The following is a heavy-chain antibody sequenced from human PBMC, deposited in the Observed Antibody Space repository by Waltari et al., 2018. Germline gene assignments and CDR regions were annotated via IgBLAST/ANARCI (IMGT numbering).Heavy chain of an antibody. CDR3: ARDDADSSNFGGF. J-gene: IGHJ4*02. CDR2: IDPYSGNT. Sequence: QLVQSGAEVKKPGASVKVSCKASGYIFSNYGITWVRKAPGQGLEWMGWIDPYSGNTKYEQGLQGRVTLTTDTSTTTAYMEIRSLRSDDTAIYYCARDDADSSNFGGFWGQGTLVTVSS. CDR1: GYIFSNYG. D-gene: IGHD6-13*01. V-gene: IGHV1-18*01.